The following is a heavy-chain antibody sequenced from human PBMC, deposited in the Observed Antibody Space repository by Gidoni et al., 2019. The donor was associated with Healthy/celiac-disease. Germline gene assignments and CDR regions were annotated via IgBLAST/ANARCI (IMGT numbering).Heavy chain of an antibody. D-gene: IGHD2-15*01. J-gene: IGHJ6*02. Sequence: GLEWIGEINHSGSTNYNPSLKSRVTISVDTSKNQFSLKLSSVTAADTAVYYCARERCSGGSCYSGYYYYGMDVWGQGTTVTVSS. V-gene: IGHV4-34*01. CDR2: INHSGST. CDR3: ARERCSGGSCYSGYYYYGMDV.